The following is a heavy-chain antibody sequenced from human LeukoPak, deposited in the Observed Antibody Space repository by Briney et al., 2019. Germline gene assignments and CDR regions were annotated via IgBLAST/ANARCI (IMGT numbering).Heavy chain of an antibody. J-gene: IGHJ6*03. CDR1: GGSFSGYY. V-gene: IGHV4-34*01. D-gene: IGHD6-6*01. CDR3: ARGRGSSPHYYYYMDV. CDR2: INHSGST. Sequence: PSETLSLTCAVYGGSFSGYYWSWIRQPPGKGLAWIGEINHSGSTNYNPSLKSRVTISVDTSKNQFSLKLSSVTAADTAVYYCARGRGSSPHYYYYMDVWGKGTTVTVSS.